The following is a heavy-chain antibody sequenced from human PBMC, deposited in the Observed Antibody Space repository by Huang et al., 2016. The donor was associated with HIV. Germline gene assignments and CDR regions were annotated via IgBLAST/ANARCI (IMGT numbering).Heavy chain of an antibody. J-gene: IGHJ5*02. Sequence: QVHLQQWGAGLLKSAETLSLTCAVSGGSLSGYYWSWLRQPPGKGLEWIGEINHLWSPNYNPSLKSRVSISMDGSKKQFSLKLRSISDADTAVYFCARDATKNPRGWFDPWGQGTLVTGSS. V-gene: IGHV4-34*02. CDR2: INHLWSP. CDR1: GGSLSGYY. CDR3: ARDATKNPRGWFDP. D-gene: IGHD3-10*01.